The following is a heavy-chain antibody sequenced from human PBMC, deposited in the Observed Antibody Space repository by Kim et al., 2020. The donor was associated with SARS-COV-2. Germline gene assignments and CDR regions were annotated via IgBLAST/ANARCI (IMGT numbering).Heavy chain of an antibody. Sequence: GGSLRLSCAASGFTFSSYGMHWVRQAPGKGLEWVAVISYDGSNKYYADSVKGRFTISRDNSKNTLYLQMNSQRAEDTAVYYCAREAGYDILPGYFGMDLWGQRTTLTLSS. D-gene: IGHD3-9*01. CDR1: GFTFSSYG. J-gene: IGHJ6*02. CDR2: ISYDGSNK. CDR3: AREAGYDILPGYFGMDL. V-gene: IGHV3-33*05.